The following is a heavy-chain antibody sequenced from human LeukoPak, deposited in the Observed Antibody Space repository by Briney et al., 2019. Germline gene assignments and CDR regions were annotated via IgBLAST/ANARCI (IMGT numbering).Heavy chain of an antibody. D-gene: IGHD3-3*01. CDR1: GYTFTSYD. CDR3: ARENPYYDFWSGYLTTDPMDV. J-gene: IGHJ6*02. CDR2: MNPNSGNT. V-gene: IGHV1-8*01. Sequence: GASVKVSCKASGYTFTSYDINWVRQATGQGLEWMGWMNPNSGNTGYAQKFQGRVTMTRNTSISTAYMELSSLRSEDTAVYYCARENPYYDFWSGYLTTDPMDVWGQGTTVTVSS.